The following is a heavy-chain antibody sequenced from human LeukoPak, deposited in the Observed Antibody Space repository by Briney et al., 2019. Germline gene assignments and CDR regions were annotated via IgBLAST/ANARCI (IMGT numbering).Heavy chain of an antibody. CDR1: GFTFGDYG. V-gene: IGHV3-9*01. D-gene: IGHD6-6*01. CDR3: ARDLGTAVRRPDY. Sequence: PGGSLRLSCAASGFTFGDYGMHWVRQSPGKGLEWVSGVNWNSGSIGYADSVKGLFTVSRDNARRSLFLQMNSLRAEDTAIYYCARDLGTAVRRPDYGGQGTLVTVSS. CDR2: VNWNSGSI. J-gene: IGHJ4*02.